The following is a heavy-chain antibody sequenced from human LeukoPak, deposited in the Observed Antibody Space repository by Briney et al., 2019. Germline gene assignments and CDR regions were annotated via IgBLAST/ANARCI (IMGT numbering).Heavy chain of an antibody. CDR3: AKDGDQVTVTKLDY. V-gene: IGHV3-23*01. CDR1: GFTFSNYV. Sequence: PGGPRRLSCAASGFTFSNYVMSWVRLAPGKGLEWVSGISGSGGTTYYADSVKGRFTISRDNSKNTLYLEMNSLRAEDTAVYYCAKDGDQVTVTKLDYWGQGTLVTVSS. D-gene: IGHD4-17*01. J-gene: IGHJ4*02. CDR2: ISGSGGTT.